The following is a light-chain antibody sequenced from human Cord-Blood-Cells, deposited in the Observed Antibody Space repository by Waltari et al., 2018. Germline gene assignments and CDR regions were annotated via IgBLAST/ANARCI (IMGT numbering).Light chain of an antibody. Sequence: DIQMTQSPSSLSASVGDRVTITCRASQSISSYLNWYQQKPGEAPKLLIYAASSLQSGVPSRFSGSGSGTDFTLTISSLQPEDFATDYCQQSYSTPLTFGGGTKVEIK. J-gene: IGKJ4*01. V-gene: IGKV1-39*01. CDR2: AAS. CDR1: QSISSY. CDR3: QQSYSTPLT.